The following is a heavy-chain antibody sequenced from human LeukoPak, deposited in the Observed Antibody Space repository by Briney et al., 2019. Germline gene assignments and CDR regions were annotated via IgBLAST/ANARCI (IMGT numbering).Heavy chain of an antibody. CDR1: GFTFSSYS. V-gene: IGHV3-48*01. J-gene: IGHJ4*02. D-gene: IGHD6-6*01. Sequence: PGGSLRLSCAASGFTFSSYSMNWVRQAPGKGLEWVSYISGRSSTIYYADSVKGRFTISRDNSKNTLYLQMNSLRAEDTAVYYCAKVPRPVYYFDYWGQGTLVTVSS. CDR3: AKVPRPVYYFDY. CDR2: ISGRSSTI.